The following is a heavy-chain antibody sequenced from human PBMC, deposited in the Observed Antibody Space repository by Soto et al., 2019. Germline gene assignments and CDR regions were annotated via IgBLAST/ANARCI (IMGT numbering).Heavy chain of an antibody. CDR2: IYYSGST. J-gene: IGHJ3*02. CDR3: ARRELEPTNNDAFHI. V-gene: IGHV4-39*01. CDR1: GGSVSSSNHY. Sequence: SETLSLSCAVSGGSVSSSNHYWDWIRQAPGKGPEWIGRIYYSGSTYYNPSLESRVTISVDTSKNQFSLKLSSVTAADTAVYYCARRELEPTNNDAFHIWGQGTMVTVSS. D-gene: IGHD1-1*01.